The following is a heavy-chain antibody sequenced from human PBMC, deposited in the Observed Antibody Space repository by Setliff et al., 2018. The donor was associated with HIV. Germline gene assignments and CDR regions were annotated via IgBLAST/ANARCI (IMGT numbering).Heavy chain of an antibody. J-gene: IGHJ6*03. CDR1: GGFIGTYY. Sequence: LSLTCTVSGGFIGTYYWSWIRQSPGKGLEWIGSVYYTGSTNCNPSLESRVTMSVDTSKNQFSLRLMSLTAADTAIYYCARGRVTLNGVAAGHHYMDVWGKGNTVTVSS. CDR2: VYYTGST. CDR3: ARGRVTLNGVAAGHHYMDV. D-gene: IGHD3-3*01. V-gene: IGHV4-59*13.